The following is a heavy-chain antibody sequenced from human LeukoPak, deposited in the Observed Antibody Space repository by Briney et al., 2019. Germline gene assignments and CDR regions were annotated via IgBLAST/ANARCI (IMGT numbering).Heavy chain of an antibody. CDR3: ARGGMYYDYVWGSYRYPPYYFDY. J-gene: IGHJ4*02. D-gene: IGHD3-16*02. Sequence: KASETLSLTCAVSGGSISSSYWWSWVRQPPGKGLEWIGEINHSGSTNYNPSLKSRVTISVDTSKNQFSLKLSSVTAADTAVYYCARGGMYYDYVWGSYRYPPYYFDYWGQGTLVTVSS. V-gene: IGHV4-4*02. CDR2: INHSGST. CDR1: GGSISSSYW.